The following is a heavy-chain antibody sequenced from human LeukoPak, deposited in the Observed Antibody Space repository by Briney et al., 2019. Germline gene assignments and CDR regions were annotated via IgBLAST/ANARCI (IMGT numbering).Heavy chain of an antibody. V-gene: IGHV1-18*01. CDR2: ISAYNGNT. J-gene: IGHJ6*02. CDR3: ARISGSYPYYYYGMDV. CDR1: GYTFTSYG. D-gene: IGHD1-26*01. Sequence: ASVKVSCTASGYTFTSYGISWVRQAPGQGLEWMGWISAYNGNTNYAQKLQGRVTMTRNTSISTAYMELSSLRSEDTAVYYCARISGSYPYYYYGMDVWGQGTTVTVSS.